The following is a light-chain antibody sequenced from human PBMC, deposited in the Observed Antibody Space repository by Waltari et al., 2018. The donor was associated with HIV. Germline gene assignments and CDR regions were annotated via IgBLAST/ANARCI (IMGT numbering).Light chain of an antibody. CDR1: QSVSNN. J-gene: IGKJ4*01. V-gene: IGKV3-15*01. CDR2: GAS. CDR3: QQYNNWPPLT. Sequence: EAVMTQSPATLSVSPVERPTLSCRASQSVSNNLAWYHQKPGQAPRLLIYGASTRASGIPARFTGTGSGTHFTLTISSLQSDDFGIYYCQQYNNWPPLTFGGGTKVEIK.